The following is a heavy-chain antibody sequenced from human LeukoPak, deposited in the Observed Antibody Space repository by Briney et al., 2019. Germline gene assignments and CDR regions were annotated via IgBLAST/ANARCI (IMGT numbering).Heavy chain of an antibody. J-gene: IGHJ4*02. Sequence: GGSLRLSCAATGFTVSGNYMSWVRQAPGKGLEWVAVIYSGGSTYYADSVKGRFTISRDNSKNTLYLQMNSLRAEDTAVYYCARDKMVRGASDYWGQGTLVTVSS. CDR2: IYSGGST. D-gene: IGHD3-10*01. CDR1: GFTVSGNY. V-gene: IGHV3-53*01. CDR3: ARDKMVRGASDY.